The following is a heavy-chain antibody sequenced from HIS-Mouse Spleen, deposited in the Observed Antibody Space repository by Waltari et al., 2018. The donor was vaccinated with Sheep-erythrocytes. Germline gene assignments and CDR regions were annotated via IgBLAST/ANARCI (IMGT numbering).Heavy chain of an antibody. V-gene: IGHV4-39*01. J-gene: IGHJ4*02. CDR3: ARHKDTAMVHFDY. CDR2: IYYSGSN. Sequence: QLQLQESGPGLVKPSETLSLTCTVSGCSISSSSYYWGWIRQPPGKGLEWIGRIYYSGSNYYNPTLKSRVTISVDTSKDQFSLKLSSVPAADTAVYYCARHKDTAMVHFDYWGQGTLVTVSS. D-gene: IGHD5-18*01. CDR1: GCSISSSSYY.